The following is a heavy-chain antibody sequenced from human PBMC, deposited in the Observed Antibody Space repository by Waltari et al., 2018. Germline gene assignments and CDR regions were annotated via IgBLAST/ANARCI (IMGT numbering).Heavy chain of an antibody. Sequence: QLQLQESGSGLVKPSETLSLTCVVSGGSLSGGTYSWNWIRQPPGKGLEWIWLIYDSGSTYYNPSLKSRLTMSVDMSKNQFSLKLTSATAADTGIYYCARVQYADFSYHFDYWGRGTLVTVSS. CDR3: ARVQYADFSYHFDY. V-gene: IGHV4-30-2*01. CDR2: IYDSGST. D-gene: IGHD2-8*01. J-gene: IGHJ4*02. CDR1: GGSLSGGTYS.